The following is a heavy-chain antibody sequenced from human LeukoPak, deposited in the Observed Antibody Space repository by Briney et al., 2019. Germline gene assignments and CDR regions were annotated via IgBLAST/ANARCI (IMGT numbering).Heavy chain of an antibody. CDR1: GYSISSGYH. CDR3: ARTLVAMVTYFDY. Sequence: SETLCLTRGVSGYSISSGYHWGGIRQPTGKGLDWIGKMSHSGSTYYNPSLKSQVTISVDTSKNQFSVKLSSVTAAYTAVYYCARTLVAMVTYFDYWGQGTLVTVSS. J-gene: IGHJ4*02. V-gene: IGHV4-38-2*01. CDR2: MSHSGST. D-gene: IGHD5-18*01.